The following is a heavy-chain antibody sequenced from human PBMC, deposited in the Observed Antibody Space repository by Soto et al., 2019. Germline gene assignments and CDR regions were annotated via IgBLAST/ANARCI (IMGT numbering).Heavy chain of an antibody. D-gene: IGHD3-22*01. CDR1: GGTFSGYA. J-gene: IGHJ1*01. V-gene: IGHV1-69*13. Sequence: SVKFSCKASGGTFSGYAISWVRQAPGQGLEWMGGIIPIFGTANYAQKFQGRVTITADESTSTAYMELSSLRSEDTAVYYCARAKGVYDSSGYYPYWGQGPLVTVSS. CDR3: ARAKGVYDSSGYYPY. CDR2: IIPIFGTA.